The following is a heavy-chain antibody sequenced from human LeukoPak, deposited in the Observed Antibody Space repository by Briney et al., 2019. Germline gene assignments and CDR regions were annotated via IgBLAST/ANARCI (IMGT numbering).Heavy chain of an antibody. CDR3: ARDRYYSDSSGYRFDY. J-gene: IGHJ4*02. V-gene: IGHV4-4*07. CDR1: GASLTSYY. D-gene: IGHD3-22*01. Sequence: ETDSLTCTVSGASLTSYYWSWIRQPAGKGLEWIGHISASGSTNYNFSHRSRASMSVDRSKNQDSLTLSSVTAADTAVYYCARDRYYSDSSGYRFDYWGQGTL. CDR2: ISASGST.